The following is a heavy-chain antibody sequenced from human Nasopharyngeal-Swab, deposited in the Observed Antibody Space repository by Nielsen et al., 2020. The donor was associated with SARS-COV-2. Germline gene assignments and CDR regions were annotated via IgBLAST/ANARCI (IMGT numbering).Heavy chain of an antibody. V-gene: IGHV4-34*01. J-gene: IGHJ6*02. Sequence: SETPSLTCSVSGGSFNGFYWNWIRQAPGKGLEWIGEINHNERTNYNPSLKSRIAMLVDTSNNQVSLKVSSVSAGDTAVYYCARAGRVGDAYTGLDVWGQGTTVTVSS. D-gene: IGHD5-24*01. CDR1: GGSFNGFY. CDR2: INHNERT. CDR3: ARAGRVGDAYTGLDV.